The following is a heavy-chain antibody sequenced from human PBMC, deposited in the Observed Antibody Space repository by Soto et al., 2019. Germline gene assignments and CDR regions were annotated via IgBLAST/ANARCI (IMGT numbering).Heavy chain of an antibody. Sequence: QVQLQESGPGLVKASQTLSLTCSVSGGSITNDDYYWTWIRQPPGKGLEWIGHIYYNWNTYYNPSLKRRLTLSLDTSQNQFSLNLPSVIAAASASYFCARATTVTSSFFYDGLDVWGQGTTVNVSS. V-gene: IGHV4-30-4*08. CDR1: GGSITNDDYY. J-gene: IGHJ6*02. D-gene: IGHD4-17*01. CDR2: IYYNWNT. CDR3: ARATTVTSSFFYDGLDV.